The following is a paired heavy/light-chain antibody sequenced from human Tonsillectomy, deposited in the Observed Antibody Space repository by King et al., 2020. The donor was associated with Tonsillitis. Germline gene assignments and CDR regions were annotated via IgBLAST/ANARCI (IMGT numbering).Light chain of an antibody. V-gene: IGLV8-61*01. J-gene: IGLJ3*02. CDR3: VLYMGTGMV. Sequence: QTVVTQEPSISVSRGGTVTLTCGLSSGSLSTSFYPSWFQQTPGQAPRTLIYNTNTRSSGVPDRFSGSIVGNKAALTITGAQADDECDYYCVLYMGTGMVFGGGTKLTVL. CDR1: SGSLSTSFY. CDR2: NTN.
Heavy chain of an antibody. V-gene: IGHV3-53*01. CDR2: IYSGGST. D-gene: IGHD1-26*01. J-gene: IGHJ4*02. Sequence: EVQLVESGGGLIQPGGSLRLSCAASGLTISNNHMTWVRQAPGKGLEWVSIIYSGGSTYSADSVQGRFTISRDNSKNTLYLQMNSLRAEDTALYYCAGGPYSYGLLYWGQGTLVSVSS. CDR3: AGGPYSYGLLY. CDR1: GLTISNNH.